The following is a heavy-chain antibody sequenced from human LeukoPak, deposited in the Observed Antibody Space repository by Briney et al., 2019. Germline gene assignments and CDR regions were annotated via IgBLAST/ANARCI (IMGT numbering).Heavy chain of an antibody. Sequence: ASETLSLTCTVSGGSISSYYWSWIRQPPGKGLEWIGYIYYSGSTNYNPSLKSRVTISVDTSKNQFSLKLSSVTAADTAVYYCARVGGTARFDPWAREPWSPSPQ. CDR1: GGSISSYY. J-gene: IGHJ5*02. V-gene: IGHV4-59*01. CDR3: ARVGGTARFDP. D-gene: IGHD5-18*01. CDR2: IYYSGST.